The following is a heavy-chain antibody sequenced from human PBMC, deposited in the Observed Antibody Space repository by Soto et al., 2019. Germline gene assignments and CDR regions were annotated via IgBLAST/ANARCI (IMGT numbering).Heavy chain of an antibody. J-gene: IGHJ4*02. CDR2: IWYDGSNK. CDR1: GFTFSSYG. Sequence: GESLRLSCAASGFTFSSYGMHWVRQAPGKGLEWVAVIWYDGSNKYYADSVKGRFTISRDNSKNTLYLQMNSLRAEDTAVYYCARDKDTAGTTSHYFDYWGQGTLVTVSS. CDR3: ARDKDTAGTTSHYFDY. D-gene: IGHD6-19*01. V-gene: IGHV3-33*01.